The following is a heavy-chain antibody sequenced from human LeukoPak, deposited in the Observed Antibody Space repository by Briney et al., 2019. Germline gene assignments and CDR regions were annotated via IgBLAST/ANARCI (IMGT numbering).Heavy chain of an antibody. V-gene: IGHV4-39*07. CDR2: IYYSGST. D-gene: IGHD6-19*01. CDR1: GGSISNTDSY. J-gene: IGHJ4*02. Sequence: SETLSLTCTVSGGSISNTDSYWNWIRQPPGKGLEWIGYIYYSGSTYYNSSLKSRVTMSVDTSKNQFSLKLSSVTAVDTAVYYCARKGSSGWYYFDYWGQGTLVTVSS. CDR3: ARKGSSGWYYFDY.